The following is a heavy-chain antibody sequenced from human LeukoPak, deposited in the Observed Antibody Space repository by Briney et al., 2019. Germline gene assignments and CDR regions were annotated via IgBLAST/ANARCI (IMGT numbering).Heavy chain of an antibody. CDR2: ISWNSGSI. V-gene: IGHV3-9*01. J-gene: IGHJ3*02. CDR1: GFTFDDYA. D-gene: IGHD6-19*01. Sequence: PGGSLRLSCAASGFTFDDYAMHWVRQAPGKGLEWVSGISWNSGSIGYADSVKGRFTISRDNAKNSLYLQMNSLRAEDTALYYCAKPRGWYLFAFDIWGQGTMVTVSS. CDR3: AKPRGWYLFAFDI.